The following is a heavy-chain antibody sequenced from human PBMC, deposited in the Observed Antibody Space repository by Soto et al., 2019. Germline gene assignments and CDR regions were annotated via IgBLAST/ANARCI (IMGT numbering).Heavy chain of an antibody. CDR3: AKGDSSGWLSKFDY. Sequence: EVQLVESGGGLVQPGRSLRLSCAASGFTFDDYAMHWVRQAPGKGLEWVSGISWNSGSIGYADSVKGRFTISRDNAKNSLYLQMNSLRAEDTALYYCAKGDSSGWLSKFDYWGQGTLVTVSS. J-gene: IGHJ4*02. CDR1: GFTFDDYA. V-gene: IGHV3-9*01. D-gene: IGHD6-19*01. CDR2: ISWNSGSI.